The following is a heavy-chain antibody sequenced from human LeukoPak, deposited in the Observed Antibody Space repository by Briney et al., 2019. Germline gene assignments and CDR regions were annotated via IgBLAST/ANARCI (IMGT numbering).Heavy chain of an antibody. CDR3: AKGYSSSWYSVHDH. CDR1: GFSISTYA. D-gene: IGHD6-13*01. CDR2: ISGGGGDNT. Sequence: GGSLRLSCAGSGFSISTYAMSWVRQAPGKGLEWVSGISGGGGDNTYYADSVKGRFTISRDNSKNTLHLQMGSLRAEDTAVYYCAKGYSSSWYSVHDHWGQGTLVTVSS. J-gene: IGHJ4*02. V-gene: IGHV3-23*01.